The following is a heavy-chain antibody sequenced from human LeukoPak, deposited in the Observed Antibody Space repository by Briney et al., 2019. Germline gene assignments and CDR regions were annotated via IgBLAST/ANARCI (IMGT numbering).Heavy chain of an antibody. CDR3: AREGPTYYFDY. Sequence: PSETLSLTCTVSGGSISSYYWSWIRQPPGKGLEWIGYIYYSGSTNYNPSLKSRVTISVDTSKNQFSLKLSSVTAADTAVYYCAREGPTYYFDYWGQGTLVTVSS. CDR2: IYYSGST. V-gene: IGHV4-59*01. J-gene: IGHJ4*02. CDR1: GGSISSYY.